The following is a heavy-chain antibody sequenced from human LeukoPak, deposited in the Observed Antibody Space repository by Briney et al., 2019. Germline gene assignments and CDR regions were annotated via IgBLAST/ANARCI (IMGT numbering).Heavy chain of an antibody. Sequence: GESLKISCMASGHSATFYWIGWVRQMPGKGLEWMGIIYPGDSDTRYSPSFEGQVTISVDKSISTAYLQWSSLKASDTAMYYCARQTRDGSGSRGYSFDFWGQGTLVTVSS. J-gene: IGHJ4*02. CDR2: IYPGDSDT. CDR3: ARQTRDGSGSRGYSFDF. CDR1: GHSATFYW. D-gene: IGHD3-10*01. V-gene: IGHV5-51*01.